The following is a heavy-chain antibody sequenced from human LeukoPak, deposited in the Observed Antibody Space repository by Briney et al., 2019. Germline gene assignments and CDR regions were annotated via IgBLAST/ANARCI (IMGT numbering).Heavy chain of an antibody. CDR1: GGTFSSYA. CDR2: ISAYNGNT. V-gene: IGHV1-18*01. Sequence: ASVKVSCKASGGTFSSYAISWVRQAPGQGLEWMGWISAYNGNTNYAQKLQGRVTMTTDTSTSTAYMELRSLRSDDTAVYYCARESGSYREFDYWGQGTLVTVSS. CDR3: ARESGSYREFDY. J-gene: IGHJ4*02. D-gene: IGHD1-26*01.